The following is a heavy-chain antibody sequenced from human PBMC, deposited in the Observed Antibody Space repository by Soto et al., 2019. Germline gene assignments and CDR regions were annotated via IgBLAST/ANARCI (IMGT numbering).Heavy chain of an antibody. D-gene: IGHD3-3*01. Sequence: QVQLVQSGAEVKKPGSSVKVSCKASGGTFSSYAISWVRQAPGQGLEWMGGIIPIFGTANYAQKFQGRVTITADESTSTDHMEVSGLDSEDTDVYYCARVGGTIVGVVYNWFDPWGQGTLVTVSS. CDR2: IIPIFGTA. CDR1: GGTFSSYA. V-gene: IGHV1-69*01. J-gene: IGHJ5*02. CDR3: ARVGGTIVGVVYNWFDP.